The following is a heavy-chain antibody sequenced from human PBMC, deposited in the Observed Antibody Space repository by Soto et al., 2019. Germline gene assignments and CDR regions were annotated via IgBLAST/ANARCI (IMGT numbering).Heavy chain of an antibody. Sequence: ASVKVSCKASGGTFSSYAISWLRQSAGQGLEWMGGIIPIFGTANYAQKFQGRVTITADESTSTAYMELSSLRSEDTAVYYCARDTYYYDSSGYDDAFDIWGQGTMVTVSS. J-gene: IGHJ3*02. CDR2: IIPIFGTA. D-gene: IGHD3-22*01. V-gene: IGHV1-69*13. CDR1: GGTFSSYA. CDR3: ARDTYYYDSSGYDDAFDI.